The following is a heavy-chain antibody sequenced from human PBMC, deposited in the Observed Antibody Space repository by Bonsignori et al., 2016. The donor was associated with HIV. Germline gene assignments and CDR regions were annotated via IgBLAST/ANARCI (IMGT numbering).Heavy chain of an antibody. D-gene: IGHD4/OR15-4a*01. CDR1: GGSISNSRNY. J-gene: IGHJ4*02. V-gene: IGHV4-39*07. CDR2: IYYSGTT. CDR3: ARDALRDYGEDPGLK. Sequence: QLQLQESGPGLVKPSDTLSVTCTVSGGSISNSRNYWAWIRQPPGKGPQWIGSIYYSGTTYYSPSLKSRVTISVDTSNNQFSLNLTSVTAADTAIYYCARDALRDYGEDPGLKWAQGTLVTVSS.